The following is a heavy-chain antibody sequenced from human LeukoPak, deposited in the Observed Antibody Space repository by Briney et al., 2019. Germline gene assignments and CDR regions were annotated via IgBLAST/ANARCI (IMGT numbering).Heavy chain of an antibody. CDR3: ARALKTVTTDY. Sequence: AGGSLRLSCAASGFTFSSYEMNWVRQAPGKGLEWVSYISSSGSTIYYADSVKGRFTISRDNAKNSLYLQMNSLRAEDTAVYYCARALKTVTTDYWGQGTLVTVSS. CDR2: ISSSGSTI. D-gene: IGHD4-17*01. CDR1: GFTFSSYE. J-gene: IGHJ4*02. V-gene: IGHV3-48*03.